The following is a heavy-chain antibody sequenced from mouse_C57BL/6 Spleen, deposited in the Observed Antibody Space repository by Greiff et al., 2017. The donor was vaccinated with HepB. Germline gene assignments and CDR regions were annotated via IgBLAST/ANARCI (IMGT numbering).Heavy chain of an antibody. V-gene: IGHV1-15*01. CDR3: TRHYYGNYAMDY. D-gene: IGHD2-1*01. Sequence: QVQLKESGAELVRPGASVTLSCKASGYTFTDYEMHWVKQTPVHGLEWIGAIDPETGGTAYNQKFKGKAILTADKSSSTAYMELRSLTSEDSAVYYCTRHYYGNYAMDYWGQGTSVTVSS. CDR2: IDPETGGT. CDR1: GYTFTDYE. J-gene: IGHJ4*01.